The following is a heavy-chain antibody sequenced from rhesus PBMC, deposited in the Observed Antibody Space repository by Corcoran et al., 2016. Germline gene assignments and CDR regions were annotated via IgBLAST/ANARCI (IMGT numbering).Heavy chain of an antibody. CDR2: IRNKTNSGTA. J-gene: IGHJ4*01. V-gene: IGHV3S22*01. CDR1: GFTFRDYY. D-gene: IGHD5-24*01. CDR3: ARGINTWVFDY. Sequence: EVQLVESGGGLVQPGGSLRLSCAASGFTFRDYYMSWVRQDPGRGPERVGFIRNKTNSGTAEYAASVKGRFTIARDDSKSIASLQVNSLKTEDTAVYYCARGINTWVFDYWGQGVLVTVSS.